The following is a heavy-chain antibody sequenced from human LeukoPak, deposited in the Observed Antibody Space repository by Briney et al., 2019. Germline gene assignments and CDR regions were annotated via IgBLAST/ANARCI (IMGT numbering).Heavy chain of an antibody. CDR1: GGSITSGGSY. CDR3: VKWGWLRCDEDY. Sequence: SETLSLTRTVSGGSITSGGSYWTWIGQRPGQGLEWIGYTDYSGSTFYNPSLKSRLTISVDTSKNLFSLKLSSVTAADTAVYYCVKWGWLRCDEDYWGQGILATVSS. J-gene: IGHJ4*02. V-gene: IGHV4-31*03. CDR2: TDYSGST. D-gene: IGHD5-12*01.